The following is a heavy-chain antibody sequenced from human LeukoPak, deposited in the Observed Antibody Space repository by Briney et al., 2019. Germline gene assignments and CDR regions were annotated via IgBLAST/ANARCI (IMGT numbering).Heavy chain of an antibody. D-gene: IGHD3-3*02. CDR2: IRSKAYGGTT. CDR1: GFTVSSNY. Sequence: GGSLRLSCAASGFTVSSNYMSWVRQAPGKGLEWVGFIRSKAYGGTTEYAASVKGRFTISRDDSKSIAYLQMNSLKTEDTAVYYCTREGSSIDAFNIWGQGTMVTVSS. J-gene: IGHJ3*02. CDR3: TREGSSIDAFNI. V-gene: IGHV3-49*04.